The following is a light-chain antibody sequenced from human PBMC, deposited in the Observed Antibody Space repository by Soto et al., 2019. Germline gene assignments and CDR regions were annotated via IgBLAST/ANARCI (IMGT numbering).Light chain of an antibody. CDR3: QQYGSSPPIT. CDR2: GAT. V-gene: IGKV3-20*01. CDR1: QSVSSSY. J-gene: IGKJ5*01. Sequence: EIVLTQSPGTLSLSPGDRATLSCRASQSVSSSYLACYQQKPDPAPRLLIYGATSRATGTADRFSGSGSATAFSLIISRLEHADFVVSYCQQYGSSPPITFGQGTRLEIK.